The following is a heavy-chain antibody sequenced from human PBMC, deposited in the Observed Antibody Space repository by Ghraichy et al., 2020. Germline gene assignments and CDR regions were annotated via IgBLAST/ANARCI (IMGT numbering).Heavy chain of an antibody. D-gene: IGHD3-22*01. CDR3: AVGYYYDTSSFAPRHYYFDY. CDR1: GGIFNNYA. CDR2: IIPPFGAT. J-gene: IGHJ4*02. V-gene: IGHV1-69*06. Sequence: SVKVSCKASGGIFNNYAINWVRQAPGQGLVWMEVIIPPFGATNYAQKFQGRVTIMADKATSTAYMQLSGLTSEDTAVYYCAVGYYYDTSSFAPRHYYFDYWGQGSLVSVSS.